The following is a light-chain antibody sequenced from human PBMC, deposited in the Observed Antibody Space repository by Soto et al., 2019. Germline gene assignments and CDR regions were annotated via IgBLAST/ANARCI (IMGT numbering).Light chain of an antibody. CDR3: QQRYNSPLT. CDR2: DAS. J-gene: IGKJ4*01. Sequence: EIVLTQSPATLSLSPGERATLSCRASQSVTSRLAWYQQRPGQAPRLLIFDASYRATGVPGRFSGSGSGTDFTLTISRLEPEDFAVYYCQQRYNSPLTFGGGTKVDIK. CDR1: QSVTSR. V-gene: IGKV3-11*01.